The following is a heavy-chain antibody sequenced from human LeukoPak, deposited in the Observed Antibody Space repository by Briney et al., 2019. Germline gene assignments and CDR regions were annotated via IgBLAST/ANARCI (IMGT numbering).Heavy chain of an antibody. CDR3: ARSSYSSSSSV. D-gene: IGHD6-6*01. J-gene: IGHJ3*01. CDR2: INSDGSEG. Sequence: GGSLRLSCAASGFTFSSYAMSWSRQAPGKGLEWVASINSDGSEGYYADVVKGRFTISRDNAKNSLYLQINSLRAEDTAMYYCARSSYSSSSSVWGQGTMVTVSS. CDR1: GFTFSSYA. V-gene: IGHV3-7*03.